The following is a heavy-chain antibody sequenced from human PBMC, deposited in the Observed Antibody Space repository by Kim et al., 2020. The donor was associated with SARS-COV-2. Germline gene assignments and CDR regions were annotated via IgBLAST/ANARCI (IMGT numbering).Heavy chain of an antibody. CDR1: GGSFSGYY. V-gene: IGHV4-34*01. CDR2: INHSGST. Sequence: SETLSLTCAVYGGSFSGYYWSWIRQPPGKGLEWIGEINHSGSTNYNPSLKSRVTISVDTSKNQFSLKLSSVTAADTAVHYCARGGDIVLMVFTGGRGRFDYWGQGTLVTVSS. D-gene: IGHD2-8*01. J-gene: IGHJ4*02. CDR3: ARGGDIVLMVFTGGRGRFDY.